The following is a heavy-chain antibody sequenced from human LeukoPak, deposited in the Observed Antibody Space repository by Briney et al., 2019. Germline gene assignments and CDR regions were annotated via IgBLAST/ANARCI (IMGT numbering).Heavy chain of an antibody. CDR2: INSDGSST. J-gene: IGHJ4*02. V-gene: IGHV3-74*01. CDR1: GFTFSSYW. D-gene: IGHD2-2*02. Sequence: GGSLRLSCAASGFTFSSYWMHWVRQAPGKGLVWVSRINSDGSSTSYADSVKGRFTISRDNAKNTLYLQMNSLRAEDTAVYYCARFPHCSSTSCYTGIRFVFDYWGQGTLVTVSS. CDR3: ARFPHCSSTSCYTGIRFVFDY.